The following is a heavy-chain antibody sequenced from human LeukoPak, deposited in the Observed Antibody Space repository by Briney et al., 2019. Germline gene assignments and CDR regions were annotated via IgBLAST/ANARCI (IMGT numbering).Heavy chain of an antibody. CDR3: AKSGGYGLIDY. Sequence: KTSETLSLACTVSGASISGTAYYWGWVRQPPRKGLEWIGNIYYSGSTYYNASLQSRVTISIDTSKNQFSLRLSSVTAADTAMYFCAKSGGYGLIDYWGQGTLVTVSS. D-gene: IGHD1-26*01. J-gene: IGHJ4*02. V-gene: IGHV4-39*01. CDR2: IYYSGST. CDR1: GASISGTAYY.